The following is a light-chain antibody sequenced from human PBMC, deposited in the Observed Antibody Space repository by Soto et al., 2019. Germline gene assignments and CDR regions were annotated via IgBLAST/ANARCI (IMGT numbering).Light chain of an antibody. CDR1: TSYFAYYDL. CDR2: EVD. CDR3: CTYEGHVPK. V-gene: IGLV2-23*02. Sequence: QSALAHPASLSVSPGQSITISCAGTTSYFAYYDLVCWYQQHPGRAPKLLIYEVDKRPSGISVRFSGSKSGATASLTISGLLPEDEEVYLSCTYEGHVPKFGGAS. J-gene: IGLJ2*01.